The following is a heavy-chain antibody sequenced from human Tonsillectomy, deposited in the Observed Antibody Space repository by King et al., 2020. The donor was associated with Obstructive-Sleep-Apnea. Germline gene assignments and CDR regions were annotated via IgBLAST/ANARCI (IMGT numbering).Heavy chain of an antibody. J-gene: IGHJ6*02. V-gene: IGHV3-9*01. CDR2: FSLDTKRI. Sequence: EVQLVESGGGLVQPGGSLRLSCEVSGFTLDLYAMHWVRQAPGKGLEWVSGFSLDTKRIDYADSVKGRFTVSRDKAKNSLYLQMNSLRPEDTALYYCGKDLTPGGMDVWGQGTTVTVSS. CDR3: GKDLTPGGMDV. CDR1: GFTLDLYA. D-gene: IGHD4-23*01.